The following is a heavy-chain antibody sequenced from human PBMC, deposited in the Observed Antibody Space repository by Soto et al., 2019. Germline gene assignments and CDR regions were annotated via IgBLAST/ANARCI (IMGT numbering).Heavy chain of an antibody. Sequence: QVQLQESGPGLVKPSQTLSLTCTVSGGSISSGGYYWSWIRQHPGKGLEWIGYIYYSGSTYYHPSLKSQVTISVDTSKNQFSLKLSSVTAADTAVYYCARGRTSSPTPGDYWGQGTLVTVSS. V-gene: IGHV4-31*01. CDR3: ARGRTSSPTPGDY. CDR2: IYYSGST. J-gene: IGHJ4*02. CDR1: GGSISSGGYY. D-gene: IGHD2-2*01.